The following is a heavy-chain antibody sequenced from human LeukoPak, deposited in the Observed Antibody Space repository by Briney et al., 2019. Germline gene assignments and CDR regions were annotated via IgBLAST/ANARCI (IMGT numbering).Heavy chain of an antibody. CDR3: ARGGITIFGVVKRRFDP. Sequence: SETLSLTCAVYGGSFSGYYWSRIRQPPGKGLEWIGEINHSGNTNYNPSLKSRVAISVDTSKNQFSLKLSSVTAADTAVYYCARGGITIFGVVKRRFDPWGQGTLVTVSS. D-gene: IGHD3-3*01. V-gene: IGHV4-34*01. CDR2: INHSGNT. CDR1: GGSFSGYY. J-gene: IGHJ5*02.